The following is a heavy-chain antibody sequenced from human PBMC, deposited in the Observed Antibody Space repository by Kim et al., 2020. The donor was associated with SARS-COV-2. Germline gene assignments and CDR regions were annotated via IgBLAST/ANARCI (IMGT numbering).Heavy chain of an antibody. CDR3: ARDTVEYRDYYYGMDV. Sequence: SVKGRFTTHRDNAKNSLYLQMNSLRAEDTAVYYCARDTVEYRDYYYGMDVWGQGTTVTVSS. V-gene: IGHV3-11*06. J-gene: IGHJ6*02. D-gene: IGHD4-17*01.